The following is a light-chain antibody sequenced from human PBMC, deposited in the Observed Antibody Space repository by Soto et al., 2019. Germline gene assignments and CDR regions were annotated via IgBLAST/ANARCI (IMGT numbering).Light chain of an antibody. CDR2: EVS. Sequence: HSTGTQPGYGTGSPGRSITISCNGTSSDVGGYKFVSWYQQHPGKAPKLMIYEVSNRPSGVSSRFSGSKSGNTASLTISGLQAEDEADYYCGSYTGSIYVFGPGTKVTVL. CDR1: SSDVGGYKF. CDR3: GSYTGSIYV. V-gene: IGLV2-14*01. J-gene: IGLJ1*01.